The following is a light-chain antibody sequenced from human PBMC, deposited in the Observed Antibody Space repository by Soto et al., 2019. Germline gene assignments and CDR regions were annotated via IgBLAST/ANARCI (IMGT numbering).Light chain of an antibody. Sequence: ETVMTQTTATLSVSPGEGATLSCGASQTINNNLAWYQQKPGQAPRLLIYGASRRATGVPARFSGSGSGTDFTLTISRLEPEDFAVYYCHHYGTSLSYSLGQGTKVDI. J-gene: IGKJ2*03. CDR1: QTINNN. CDR2: GAS. V-gene: IGKV3-15*01. CDR3: HHYGTSLSYS.